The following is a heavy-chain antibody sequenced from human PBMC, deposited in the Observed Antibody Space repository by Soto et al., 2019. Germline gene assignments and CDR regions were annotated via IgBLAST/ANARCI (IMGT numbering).Heavy chain of an antibody. V-gene: IGHV1-46*01. J-gene: IGHJ6*02. D-gene: IGHD6-25*01. CDR1: PYTFAIYC. CDR2: INTSGGSP. Sequence: ASVTVSCKTFPYTFAIYCIHWVRQAPGQGLEWMGVINTSGGSPTYAQKFQDRVTMTRDTSTSTVYMELSSLRSEDTAVYYCARGGRHSDYYYYYGMDVWGQGTTVTVSS. CDR3: ARGGRHSDYYYYYGMDV.